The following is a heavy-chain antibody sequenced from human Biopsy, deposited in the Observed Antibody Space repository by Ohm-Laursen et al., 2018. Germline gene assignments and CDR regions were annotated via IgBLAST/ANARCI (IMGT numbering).Heavy chain of an antibody. V-gene: IGHV1-69*01. CDR1: GGTFSSYA. J-gene: IGHJ4*02. Sequence: SSVKVSCKASGGTFSSYAISWVRQAPGQGLEWMGGIIPIFGTANYAQKFQGRVTITADESTSTAYMELSSLRSEDTAVYYCAKRGVERGRPLAYWGQGTLVTVSS. CDR2: IIPIFGTA. CDR3: AKRGVERGRPLAY. D-gene: IGHD1-1*01.